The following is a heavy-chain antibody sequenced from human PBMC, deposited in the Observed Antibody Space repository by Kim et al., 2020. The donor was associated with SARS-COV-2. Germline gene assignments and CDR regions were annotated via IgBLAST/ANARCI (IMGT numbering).Heavy chain of an antibody. CDR1: GATFNTYV. J-gene: IGHJ5*02. D-gene: IGHD3-10*01. V-gene: IGHV1-69*13. CDR2: IIPIFGTA. CDR3: ASQNSYHSGTHIPPNNYFDP. Sequence: SVKVSCKASGATFNTYVIYWVRQAPGQGLEWMGGIIPIFGTANYAQKFQGRVTITADESTSTAYMELTGLRSDDTAVYYCASQNSYHSGTHIPPNNYFDPWGQGTLVTVSS.